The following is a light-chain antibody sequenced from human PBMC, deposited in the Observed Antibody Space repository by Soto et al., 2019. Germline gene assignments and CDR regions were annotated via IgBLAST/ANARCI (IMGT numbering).Light chain of an antibody. J-gene: IGLJ1*01. CDR3: SSYTSSSTLEV. V-gene: IGLV2-14*01. CDR1: SSDVGGYNY. CDR2: DVS. Sequence: QSVLTQPASVSGSPGQSITISCTGTSSDVGGYNYVSWYQQHPGKAPKLMIYDVSNRPSGVSNRFSGSKSGNTASLTISGLQAEGEADYYCSSYTSSSTLEVFGTGTKVTV.